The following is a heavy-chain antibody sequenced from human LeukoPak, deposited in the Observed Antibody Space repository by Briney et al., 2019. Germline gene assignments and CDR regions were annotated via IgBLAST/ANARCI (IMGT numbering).Heavy chain of an antibody. CDR2: LTLSGLT. CDR3: SRENGAFSPFGY. CDR1: GGSLSNTNW. J-gene: IGHJ4*02. Sequence: SETLSLTCGVSGGSLSNTNWWSWVRQPPGQGLECIGALTLSGLTNYNPSLKRRLTVSLDKSKNRLSLNLASVTAADTAVYYCSRENGAFSPFGYWGQGTLVTVPS. V-gene: IGHV4-4*02. D-gene: IGHD2-8*01.